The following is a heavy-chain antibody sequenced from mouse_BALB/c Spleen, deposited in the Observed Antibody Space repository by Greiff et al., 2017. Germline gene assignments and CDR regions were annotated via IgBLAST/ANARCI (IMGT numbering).Heavy chain of an antibody. CDR1: GYTFTSYW. CDR3: TRSYEYFDV. CDR2: IYPGSGST. V-gene: IGHV1S22*01. Sequence: LQQPGSELVRPGASVKLSCKASGYTFTSYWMHWVKQRHGQGLEWIGNIYPGSGSTNYDEKFKSKGTLTVDTSSSTAYMHLSSLTSEDSAVYYWTRSYEYFDVWGAGTTVTVSS. J-gene: IGHJ1*01. D-gene: IGHD2-3*01.